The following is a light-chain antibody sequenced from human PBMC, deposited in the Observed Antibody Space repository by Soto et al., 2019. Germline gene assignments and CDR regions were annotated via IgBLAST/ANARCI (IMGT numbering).Light chain of an antibody. CDR1: SRDVGAYNF. J-gene: IGLJ1*01. CDR3: CSYGGSFYV. Sequence: QSALTQPRSVSGSPGQSVTISCTGTSRDVGAYNFVSWYQQHPGKAPKLVIFDVSQRPSGVPDRFSGSKSGSTASLTISGLQPEDEADYYCCSYGGSFYVIGTGTKLTVL. CDR2: DVS. V-gene: IGLV2-11*01.